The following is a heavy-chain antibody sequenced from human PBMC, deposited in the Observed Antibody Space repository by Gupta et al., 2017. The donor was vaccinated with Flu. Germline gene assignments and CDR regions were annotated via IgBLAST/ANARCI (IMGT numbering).Heavy chain of an antibody. CDR1: SYY. J-gene: IGHJ6*03. CDR2: IYYSGST. Sequence: SYYWGWIRQPPGKGLEWIGSIYYSGSTYYNPSLKSRVTISVDTSKNQFSLKLSSVTAADTAVYYCARNGLNYVDYYYYMDVWGQGTTVTVS. D-gene: IGHD4-4*01. CDR3: ARNGLNYVDYYYYMDV. V-gene: IGHV4-39*01.